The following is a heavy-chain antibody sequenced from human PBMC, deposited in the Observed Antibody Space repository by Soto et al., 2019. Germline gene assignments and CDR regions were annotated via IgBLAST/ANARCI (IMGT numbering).Heavy chain of an antibody. CDR2: IYYSGST. D-gene: IGHD3-3*01. Sequence: QVQLQESGPGLVKPSQTLSLTCTVSGGSISSGGYYWSWIRQHPGKGLEWIGYIYYSGSTYYNPSLKSRVTISVDTSKNQFSLKLSSVTAADTAVYYCARAYYDFWSGYYSWFGPWGQGTLVTVSS. CDR1: GGSISSGGYY. J-gene: IGHJ5*02. CDR3: ARAYYDFWSGYYSWFGP. V-gene: IGHV4-31*03.